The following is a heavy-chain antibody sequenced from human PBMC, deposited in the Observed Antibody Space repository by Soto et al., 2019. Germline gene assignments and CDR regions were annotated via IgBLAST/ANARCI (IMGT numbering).Heavy chain of an antibody. Sequence: QVELQESGPRLVKASETLSLTCTIFGGSIDSYYWSWIRQAPGKGLEWIGHISDRGTTTYNPSLGSRVTISVDTSRNLFPLKLSSVTVADTAVYFCARDRWTSRANWFDPWGPGTLVTVSS. CDR1: GGSIDSYY. CDR2: ISDRGTT. CDR3: ARDRWTSRANWFDP. J-gene: IGHJ5*02. D-gene: IGHD3-16*02. V-gene: IGHV4-59*12.